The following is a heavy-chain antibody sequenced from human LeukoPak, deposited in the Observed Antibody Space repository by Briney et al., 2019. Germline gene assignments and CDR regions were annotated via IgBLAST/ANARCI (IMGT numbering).Heavy chain of an antibody. Sequence: GESLKISCKGSGYIFTSYWIGWVRQMPGKGLEWMGIIYPGDSDTRYSPSFQGQVTISADKSISTAYLQWSSLKASDTAMYYCVLKGYSSSWYVDYWGQGTLVTVSS. D-gene: IGHD6-13*01. CDR3: VLKGYSSSWYVDY. J-gene: IGHJ4*02. CDR1: GYIFTSYW. V-gene: IGHV5-51*01. CDR2: IYPGDSDT.